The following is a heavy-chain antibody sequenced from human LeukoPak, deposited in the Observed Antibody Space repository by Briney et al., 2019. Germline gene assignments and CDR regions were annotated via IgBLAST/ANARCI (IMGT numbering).Heavy chain of an antibody. J-gene: IGHJ5*02. Sequence: SETLSLTCAVYGGSFSGYYWSWIRQPPGKGLEWIGEINHSGSTNYNPSLKSRVTISVDTSKNQFSLKLSSVTAADTAVYYCASETPRAGRLRVPWGRGTLVTVSS. V-gene: IGHV4-34*01. CDR3: ASETPRAGRLRVP. CDR1: GGSFSGYY. CDR2: INHSGST. D-gene: IGHD6-19*01.